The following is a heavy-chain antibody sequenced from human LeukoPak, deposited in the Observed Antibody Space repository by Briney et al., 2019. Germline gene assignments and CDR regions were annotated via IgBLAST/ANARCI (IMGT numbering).Heavy chain of an antibody. CDR2: IRSKANSYAT. CDR1: GFTFSGSA. D-gene: IGHD2-2*01. CDR3: ARVSRGYYCSSTSCPRDY. Sequence: PGGSLRLSCAASGFTFSGSAMHWVRQASGKGLEWVGRIRSKANSYATAYAASVKGRFTISRDDSKNMAYLQMNSLRAEDTAVYYCARVSRGYYCSSTSCPRDYWGQGTLVTVSS. V-gene: IGHV3-73*01. J-gene: IGHJ4*02.